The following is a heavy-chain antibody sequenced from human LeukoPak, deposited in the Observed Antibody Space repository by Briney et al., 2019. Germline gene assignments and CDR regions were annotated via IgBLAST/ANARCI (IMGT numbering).Heavy chain of an antibody. CDR3: ARCIYDYVWGSYRPLDY. V-gene: IGHV1-2*02. J-gene: IGHJ4*02. CDR2: INPNSGGT. CDR1: GYTFTGYY. Sequence: GASVKVSCKASGYTFTGYYMHWVRQAPGQGLEWMGWINPNSGGTNYAQKFQGRVTMTRDTSISTAYMELSRLRSDDTAVYYCARCIYDYVWGSYRPLDYWGQGTLVTVSS. D-gene: IGHD3-16*02.